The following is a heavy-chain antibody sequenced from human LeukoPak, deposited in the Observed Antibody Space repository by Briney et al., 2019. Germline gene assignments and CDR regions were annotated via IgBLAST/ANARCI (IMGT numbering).Heavy chain of an antibody. CDR3: AKDTLGYCSGGSCYEGVFDY. Sequence: GGSLRLSCAASGFTFSSYAMSWVRQAPGKGLEWVSAISGSGGSTYYADSVKGRFTISGDNSKNTLYLQMNSLRAEDTAVYYCAKDTLGYCSGGSCYEGVFDYWGQGTLVTVSS. J-gene: IGHJ4*02. CDR1: GFTFSSYA. V-gene: IGHV3-23*01. D-gene: IGHD2-15*01. CDR2: ISGSGGST.